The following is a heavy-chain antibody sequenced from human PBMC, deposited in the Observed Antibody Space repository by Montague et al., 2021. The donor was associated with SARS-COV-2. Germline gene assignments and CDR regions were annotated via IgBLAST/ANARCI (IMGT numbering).Heavy chain of an antibody. V-gene: IGHV4-59*01. J-gene: IGHJ5*02. CDR3: AREGLHNWFDP. CDR2: IYYRGST. Sequence: SETLSLTCTVSNGSINSYYWSWVRQPPGKRMEWIGYIYYRGSTNYNPSPEIRVTMSIDTSKNQFSLKLRSVTAADTAVYFCAREGLHNWFDPWGQGTLVIVSS. CDR1: NGSINSYY.